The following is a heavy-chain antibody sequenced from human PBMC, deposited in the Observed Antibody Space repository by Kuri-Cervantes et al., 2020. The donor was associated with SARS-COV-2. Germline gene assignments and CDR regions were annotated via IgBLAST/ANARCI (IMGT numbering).Heavy chain of an antibody. J-gene: IGHJ4*02. CDR2: IYTSGST. CDR1: GGSISSYY. CDR3: ARQTRSSSAELYYFDY. Sequence: GSLRLSCTVSGGSISSYYWSWIRQPAGKGLEWIGRIYTSGSTNYNPSLKSRVTISVDTSKNQFSLKLSSVTAAGTAVYYCARQTRSSSAELYYFDYWGQGTLVTVSS. D-gene: IGHD6-13*01. V-gene: IGHV4-4*07.